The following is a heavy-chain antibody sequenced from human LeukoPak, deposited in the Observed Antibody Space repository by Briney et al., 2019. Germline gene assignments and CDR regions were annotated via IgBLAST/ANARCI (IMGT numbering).Heavy chain of an antibody. J-gene: IGHJ3*02. D-gene: IGHD2-2*01. V-gene: IGHV4-4*07. CDR3: ARVGDIVVGYAFDI. CDR1: GGSISSYY. CDR2: IYTSGST. Sequence: SETLSLTCTVSGGSISSYYWSWIRQPAGKGLEWIGRIYTSGSTNYNPSLKSRVTMSVDTSKNQFSLKLSSVTAADTAVYYCARVGDIVVGYAFDIWGQGTMVTVSS.